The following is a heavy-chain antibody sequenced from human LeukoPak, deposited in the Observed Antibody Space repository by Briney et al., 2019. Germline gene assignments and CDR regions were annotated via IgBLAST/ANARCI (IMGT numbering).Heavy chain of an antibody. CDR2: INSDGSST. Sequence: GGSLRLSCAASGFTFSNYWMHWVRQAPGKGLGWVSRINSDGSSTSYADSVKGRFTISRDNAKNTLYLQMNSLRAEDTAVYYCARVSSGSYFGYYYYYMDVWGKGTTVTVSS. CDR1: GFTFSNYW. V-gene: IGHV3-74*01. CDR3: ARVSSGSYFGYYYYYMDV. J-gene: IGHJ6*03. D-gene: IGHD1-26*01.